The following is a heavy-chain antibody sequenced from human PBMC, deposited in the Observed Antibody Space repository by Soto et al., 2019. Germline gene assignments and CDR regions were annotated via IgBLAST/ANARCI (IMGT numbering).Heavy chain of an antibody. Sequence: QVQLVQSGPEVKTPGASVNVSCKVSGYTFRSYGFSWVRQAPGQGLEWMGWISVYNGNTNYAQKIQGRVTMTTDTSTRTAYMELRSLRYDDTAVYYCARTVFYGSGIYQFDYWGQGTLVTVSS. D-gene: IGHD3-10*01. CDR3: ARTVFYGSGIYQFDY. CDR1: GYTFRSYG. CDR2: ISVYNGNT. V-gene: IGHV1-18*04. J-gene: IGHJ4*02.